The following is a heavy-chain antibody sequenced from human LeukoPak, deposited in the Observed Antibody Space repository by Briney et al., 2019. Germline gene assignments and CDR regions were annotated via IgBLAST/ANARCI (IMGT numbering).Heavy chain of an antibody. D-gene: IGHD5-12*01. Sequence: SVKVSCKASGGTFSSYAISWVRQAPGQGLEWMGGIIPIFGTANYAQKFQGRVTITADESTSTAYMELSGLRSDDTAVYYCAREATSPFDYWGQGTLVTVSS. CDR2: IIPIFGTA. V-gene: IGHV1-69*13. CDR3: AREATSPFDY. J-gene: IGHJ4*02. CDR1: GGTFSSYA.